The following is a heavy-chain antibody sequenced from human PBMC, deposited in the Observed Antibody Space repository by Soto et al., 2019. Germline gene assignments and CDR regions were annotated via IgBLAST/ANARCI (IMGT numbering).Heavy chain of an antibody. CDR2: IYSGGST. J-gene: IGHJ4*02. CDR3: ARVNSMGFIDY. Sequence: PGGSLRFSCAASGFTVSINYMGWVRQAPGKGLEWVSVIYSGGSTYYADSVKGRFTISRDNSKNTLYLQMNSLRAEDTAVYYCARVNSMGFIDYWGQGTMVTVSS. V-gene: IGHV3-53*01. CDR1: GFTVSINY. D-gene: IGHD1-20*01.